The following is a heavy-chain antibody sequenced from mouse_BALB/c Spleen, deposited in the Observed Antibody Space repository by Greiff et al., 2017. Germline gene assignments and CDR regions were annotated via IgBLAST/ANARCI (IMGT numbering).Heavy chain of an antibody. CDR3: ARESLLPHYFDY. CDR2: IWGDGST. D-gene: IGHD1-1*01. Sequence: QVHVKQSGPGLVAPSQSLSITCTVSGFSLTGYGVNWVRQPPGKGLEWLGMIWGDGSTDYNSALKSRLSISKDNSKSQVFLKMNSLQTDDTARYYCARESLLPHYFDYWGQGTTLTVSS. J-gene: IGHJ2*01. V-gene: IGHV2-6-7*01. CDR1: GFSLTGYG.